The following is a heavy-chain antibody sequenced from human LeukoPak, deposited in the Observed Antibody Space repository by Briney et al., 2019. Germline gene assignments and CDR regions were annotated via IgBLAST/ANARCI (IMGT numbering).Heavy chain of an antibody. J-gene: IGHJ4*02. V-gene: IGHV1-2*02. CDR1: GYTFTGYY. CDR2: INPNSGGT. Sequence: ASVKVSRKASGYTFTGYYMHWVRQAPGQGLEWMGWINPNSGGTNYAQKFQGRVTMTRDTSISTAYMELSRLRSDDTAVYYCAREHSSGYRLDYWGQGTLVTVSS. CDR3: AREHSSGYRLDY. D-gene: IGHD3-22*01.